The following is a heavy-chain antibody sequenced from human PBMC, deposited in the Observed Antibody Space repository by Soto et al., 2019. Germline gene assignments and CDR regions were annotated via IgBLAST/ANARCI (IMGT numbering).Heavy chain of an antibody. J-gene: IGHJ4*02. CDR1: GYTFTSYY. D-gene: IGHD5-12*01. CDR3: ASFRDGYITGGY. Sequence: ASVKVSCKASGYTFTSYYMHWVRQAPGQGLEWMGIINPSGGSTTYAQKFQGRVTMTRDTSTSTVYMELSSLRSEDTAVYYCASFRDGYITGGYRGQGTLVTVSS. CDR2: INPSGGST. V-gene: IGHV1-46*01.